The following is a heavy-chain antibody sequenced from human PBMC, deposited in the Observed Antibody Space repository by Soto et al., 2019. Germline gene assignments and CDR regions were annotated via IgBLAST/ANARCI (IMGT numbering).Heavy chain of an antibody. Sequence: GESLKISWKGSGYSLTSYWIGWVRQMPGKGLEWMGIIYPGDSDTRYSPSFQGQVTISADKSISTAYLQWSSLKASDTAMYYCARNSKQLVLDYWGQGTLVTVSS. V-gene: IGHV5-51*01. D-gene: IGHD6-6*01. J-gene: IGHJ4*02. CDR1: GYSLTSYW. CDR2: IYPGDSDT. CDR3: ARNSKQLVLDY.